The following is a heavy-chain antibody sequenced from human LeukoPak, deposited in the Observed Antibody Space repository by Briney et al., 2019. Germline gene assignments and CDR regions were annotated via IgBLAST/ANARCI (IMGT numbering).Heavy chain of an antibody. V-gene: IGHV4-4*02. D-gene: IGHD2-2*01. J-gene: IGHJ5*02. Sequence: SETLSLTCAVSGGSISSSNWWSWVRQPPGKGLEWIGEIYHSGSTNYNPSLKSRVTISVDKSKNQFSLKLSSVTAADTAVYYCATTYSKPGYCSSTSCQNWFDPWGQGTLVTVSS. CDR1: GGSISSSNW. CDR2: IYHSGST. CDR3: ATTYSKPGYCSSTSCQNWFDP.